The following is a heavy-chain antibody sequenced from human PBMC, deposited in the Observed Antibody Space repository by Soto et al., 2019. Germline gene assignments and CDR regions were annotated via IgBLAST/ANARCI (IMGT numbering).Heavy chain of an antibody. D-gene: IGHD3-10*01. CDR1: GFTFSSYS. J-gene: IGHJ4*02. Sequence: PGGSLRLSCAASGFTFSSYSMNWVRQAPGKGLEWVSYISSSSSTIYYADSVKGRFTISRDNAKNSLYLQMNSLRAEDTAVYYCAKDRFGYPPYYFDYWGQGTLVTVSS. CDR3: AKDRFGYPPYYFDY. CDR2: ISSSSSTI. V-gene: IGHV3-48*01.